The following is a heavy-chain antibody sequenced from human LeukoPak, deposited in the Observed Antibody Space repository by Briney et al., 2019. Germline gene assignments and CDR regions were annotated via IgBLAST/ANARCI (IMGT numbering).Heavy chain of an antibody. V-gene: IGHV3-21*01. Sequence: GGSLRLFCAASGFTFSSYSMNWVRQAPGKGLEWVSSISSSSSYIYYADSVKGRFTISRDNAKNSLYLQMNSLRAEDTAVYYCARDPGLMTDGDYNYYYYGMDVWGQGTTVTVSS. CDR3: ARDPGLMTDGDYNYYYYGMDV. D-gene: IGHD4-17*01. CDR2: ISSSSSYI. J-gene: IGHJ6*02. CDR1: GFTFSSYS.